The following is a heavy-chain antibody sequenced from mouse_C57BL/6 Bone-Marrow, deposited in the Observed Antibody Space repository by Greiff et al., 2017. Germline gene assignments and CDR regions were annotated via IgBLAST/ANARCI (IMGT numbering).Heavy chain of an antibody. CDR2: IDPSDSYT. CDR3: ARGISYYYGSSPYFDV. D-gene: IGHD1-1*01. J-gene: IGHJ1*03. Sequence: QVQLQQSGAELVRPGTSVKLSCKASGYTFTSYWMHWVKQRPGQGLEWIGVIDPSDSYTNYNQKFKGKATLTVDTSSSTAYMQLSSLTSEDSAVYYCARGISYYYGSSPYFDVWGTGTTVTVSS. CDR1: GYTFTSYW. V-gene: IGHV1-59*01.